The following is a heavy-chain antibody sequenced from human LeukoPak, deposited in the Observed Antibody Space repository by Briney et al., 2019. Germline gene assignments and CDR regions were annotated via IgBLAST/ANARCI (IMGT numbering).Heavy chain of an antibody. CDR1: GFTFSSYT. D-gene: IGHD3-10*01. CDR2: ISSSSSYI. CDR3: ARPDTMVRGVIMIDYYYMDV. V-gene: IGHV3-21*01. Sequence: GGSLRLSCAVSGFTFSSYTMNWVRQAPGKGLEWVSSISSSSSYIYYADSVKGRFTISRDNAKNSLYLQMNSLRAGDTAVYYCARPDTMVRGVIMIDYYYMDVWGKGTTVTVSS. J-gene: IGHJ6*03.